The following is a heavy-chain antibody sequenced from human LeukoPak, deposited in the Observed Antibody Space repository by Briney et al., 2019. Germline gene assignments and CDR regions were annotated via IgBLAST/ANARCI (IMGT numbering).Heavy chain of an antibody. CDR3: ASPQLVGAYRLNDAFDI. CDR2: IIPIFGTA. D-gene: IGHD1-26*01. V-gene: IGHV1-69*05. J-gene: IGHJ3*02. Sequence: RASVKVSCKASGGTFSSYAISWVRQAPGQGLEWMGGIIPIFGTANYAQKFQGRVTITTDESTSTAYMELSSLRSEDTAVYYCASPQLVGAYRLNDAFDIWGQGTMVTVSS. CDR1: GGTFSSYA.